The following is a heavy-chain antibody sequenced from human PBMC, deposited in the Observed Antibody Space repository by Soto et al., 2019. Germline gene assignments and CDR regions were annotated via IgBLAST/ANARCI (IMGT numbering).Heavy chain of an antibody. CDR3: AHIRYGSGLFDY. V-gene: IGHV2-5*02. J-gene: IGHJ4*02. D-gene: IGHD3-10*01. CDR2: IYWDDDK. CDR1: GFSLSTSGVG. Sequence: QITLKESGPTLVKPTQTLTLTCTFSGFSLSTSGVGVGWIRQPPGKALEWLALIYWDDDKRYSPSLKSRLAITKATSKLQVVLTMTNMDPVDTATYYCAHIRYGSGLFDYWGQGTLVTVSS.